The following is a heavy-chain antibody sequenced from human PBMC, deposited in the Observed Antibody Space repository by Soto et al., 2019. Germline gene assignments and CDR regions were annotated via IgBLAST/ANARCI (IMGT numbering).Heavy chain of an antibody. CDR1: GYTFTSYY. J-gene: IGHJ4*02. V-gene: IGHV1-46*01. CDR3: ARPPYPVCINDVCYPLDY. CDR2: INPSGGST. Sequence: QVQLVQSGAEVKKPGASVKISCKASGYTFTSYYMNWVRQAPGQGLEWMGIINPSGGSTNYAQKLQGRVAMTRDTSTSTVYMELNSLRSEDTAVYYCARPPYPVCINDVCYPLDYWGQGTQVTVYS. D-gene: IGHD2-8*01.